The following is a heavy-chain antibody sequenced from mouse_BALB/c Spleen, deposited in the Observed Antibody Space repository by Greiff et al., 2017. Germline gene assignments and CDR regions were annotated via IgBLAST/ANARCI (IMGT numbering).Heavy chain of an antibody. D-gene: IGHD1-1*01. CDR3: TRSVVATRYYAMDY. CDR2: IYPGNSDT. CDR1: GYTFTSYW. V-gene: IGHV1-5*01. Sequence: VQLKESGTVLARPGASVKMSCKASGYTFTSYWMHWVKQRPGQGLEWIGAIYPGNSDTSYNQKFKGKAKLTAVTSTSTAYMELSSLTNEDSAVYYCTRSVVATRYYAMDYWGQGTSVTVSS. J-gene: IGHJ4*01.